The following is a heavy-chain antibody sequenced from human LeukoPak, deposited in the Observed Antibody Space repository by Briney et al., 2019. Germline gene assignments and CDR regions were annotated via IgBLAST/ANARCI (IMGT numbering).Heavy chain of an antibody. Sequence: GGSLRLSCAASGFTFSNYGLHWVRQAPGKGLEWVAIIWYDGSKKYFADSVKGRATISRDNSGNTLYLQLDSLRAEDTAVYYCARGDCSTTSCYLIDFWGQGTLVTVSS. J-gene: IGHJ4*02. V-gene: IGHV3-33*01. CDR2: IWYDGSKK. CDR3: ARGDCSTTSCYLIDF. CDR1: GFTFSNYG. D-gene: IGHD2-2*01.